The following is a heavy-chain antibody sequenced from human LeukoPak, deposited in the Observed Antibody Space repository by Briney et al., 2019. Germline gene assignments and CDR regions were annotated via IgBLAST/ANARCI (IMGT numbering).Heavy chain of an antibody. CDR2: IIPIFGTA. J-gene: IGHJ5*02. D-gene: IGHD2-2*01. V-gene: IGHV1-69*05. CDR1: GGTFSSYA. Sequence: SVKVSCKASGGTFSSYAISWVRQAPGQGLEWMGGIIPIFGTANYAQKFQGRDTITTDESTSTAYMELSSLRSEDTAVYYCARELGYCSSTSCYPNWFDPWGQGTLVTVSS. CDR3: ARELGYCSSTSCYPNWFDP.